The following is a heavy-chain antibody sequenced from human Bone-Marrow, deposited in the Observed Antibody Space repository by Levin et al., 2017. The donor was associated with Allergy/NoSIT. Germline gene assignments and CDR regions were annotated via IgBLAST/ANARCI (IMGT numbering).Heavy chain of an antibody. Sequence: GESLKISCAASGFTVSTHYMNWVRQAPGKGLEWVSIIYSGGNTYYTDSVKGRFTISRDSSRNTLYLQMNDLRAEDTAVYYCARDDHDQGHHYGMDVWGQGTTVTVSS. J-gene: IGHJ6*02. D-gene: IGHD3-3*01. CDR2: IYSGGNT. CDR3: ARDDHDQGHHYGMDV. V-gene: IGHV3-53*01. CDR1: GFTVSTHY.